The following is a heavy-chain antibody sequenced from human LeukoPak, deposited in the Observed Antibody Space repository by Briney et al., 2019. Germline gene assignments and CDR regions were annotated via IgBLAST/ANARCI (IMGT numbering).Heavy chain of an antibody. V-gene: IGHV5-51*01. CDR2: IYPGDSDT. CDR1: GYSFTSYW. D-gene: IGHD3-3*01. J-gene: IGHJ3*02. CDR3: ARRARITIFGVSNDAFDI. Sequence: GESLKISCKGSGYSFTSYWIGWVRQMPGKGLEWMGIIYPGDSDTRYSPSFQGQVTISADRSISTAYLQWSSLKASDTAMYYCARRARITIFGVSNDAFDIWGQGTMVTVSS.